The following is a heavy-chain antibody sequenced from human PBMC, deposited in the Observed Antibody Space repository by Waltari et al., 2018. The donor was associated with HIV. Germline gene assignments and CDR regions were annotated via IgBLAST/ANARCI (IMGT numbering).Heavy chain of an antibody. D-gene: IGHD3-3*01. J-gene: IGHJ4*02. CDR3: GRSRITIFGVDIGFDY. V-gene: IGHV1-3*01. Sequence: QVQLVQSGAEVKKPGASVKVSCKASGYTFTSYAMHWVRQAPGQRLEWMGWINAGNGNTKYSQKCQGRVTITRDTSARTAYMELSSLRSEDTAVYYCGRSRITIFGVDIGFDYWGQGTLVTVSS. CDR1: GYTFTSYA. CDR2: INAGNGNT.